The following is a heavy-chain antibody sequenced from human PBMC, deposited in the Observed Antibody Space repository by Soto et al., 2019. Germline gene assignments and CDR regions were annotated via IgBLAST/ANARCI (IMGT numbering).Heavy chain of an antibody. CDR1: GFTFSSYW. V-gene: IGHV3-74*01. Sequence: PGGSLRLSCAASGFTFSSYWMHWVRQAPGKGLVWVSRINSDGSSTSYADSVKGRFTISRDNAKNTLYLQMNSLRAEDTAVYYCARGDFSKRTVVGATKGRYYYYGMDVWGQGTMVTVSS. CDR3: ARGDFSKRTVVGATKGRYYYYGMDV. J-gene: IGHJ6*02. CDR2: INSDGSST. D-gene: IGHD1-26*01.